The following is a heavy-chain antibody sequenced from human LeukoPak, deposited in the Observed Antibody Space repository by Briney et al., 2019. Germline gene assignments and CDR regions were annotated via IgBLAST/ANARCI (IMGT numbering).Heavy chain of an antibody. D-gene: IGHD1-26*01. Sequence: PGGSLRLSCAASGFTVSNNYMSWGRQAPGYGLEWVSVIYKVGNTFYADFVKGRFTISRDNSKNTLYLQMNSLRDEDTALYYCARGLVVGGTAVWAFDLWGQGTMVTVSS. J-gene: IGHJ3*01. CDR2: IYKVGNT. CDR3: ARGLVVGGTAVWAFDL. V-gene: IGHV3-66*01. CDR1: GFTVSNNY.